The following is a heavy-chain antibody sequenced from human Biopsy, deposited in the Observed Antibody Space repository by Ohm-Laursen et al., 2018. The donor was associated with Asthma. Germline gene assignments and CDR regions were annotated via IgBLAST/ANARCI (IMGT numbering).Heavy chain of an antibody. Sequence: ASVKVSCKTSGCTFNSAGITWVRQAPGQGLEWMGWISVYNGNTKVAQKLQDRVTMITDTSTSTAYMELRSLRSDDTAVYFCAKAVDYSHYYGIDVWGQGTTVTVS. J-gene: IGHJ6*02. CDR1: GCTFNSAG. V-gene: IGHV1-18*01. CDR2: ISVYNGNT. CDR3: AKAVDYSHYYGIDV. D-gene: IGHD3-10*01.